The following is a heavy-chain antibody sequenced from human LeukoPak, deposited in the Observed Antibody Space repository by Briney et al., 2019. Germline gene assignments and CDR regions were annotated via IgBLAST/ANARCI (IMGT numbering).Heavy chain of an antibody. Sequence: GGSLRLSCAASGFTLSNAWMNWVRQAPTKGLEWVGLIKSKANGETRDYAAPVKGRFTISRDNAKNSLYLQMNSLRAEDTAVYYCARVYGAPISNDYWGQGTLVTVSS. CDR3: ARVYGAPISNDY. J-gene: IGHJ4*02. V-gene: IGHV3-15*01. D-gene: IGHD4-17*01. CDR1: GFTLSNAW. CDR2: IKSKANGETR.